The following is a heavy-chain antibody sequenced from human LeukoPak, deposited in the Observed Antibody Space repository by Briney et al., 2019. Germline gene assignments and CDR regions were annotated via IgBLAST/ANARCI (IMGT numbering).Heavy chain of an antibody. Sequence: SETLSLTCTVSGGSISSYYWSWIRQPPGKGLEWVGYIYYSGSTNYNPSLKSRVTISVDTSKNQFSLKLSSVTAADTAVYYCARGHNWNYRSAFDIWGQGTMVTVSS. CDR3: ARGHNWNYRSAFDI. D-gene: IGHD1-7*01. V-gene: IGHV4-59*01. CDR2: IYYSGST. CDR1: GGSISSYY. J-gene: IGHJ3*02.